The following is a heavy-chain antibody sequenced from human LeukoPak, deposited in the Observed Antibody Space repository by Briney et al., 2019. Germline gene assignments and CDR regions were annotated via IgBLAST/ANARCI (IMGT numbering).Heavy chain of an antibody. CDR2: IYHSGST. CDR3: ARHVWPAAEFNWFDP. V-gene: IGHV4-38-2*01. D-gene: IGHD2-2*01. J-gene: IGHJ5*02. CDR1: GYSISSGYY. Sequence: SETLSLTCAVSGYSISSGYYWGWIRQPPGKGLKWIGSIYHSGSTYYNPSLKSRVTISVDTSKNQFSLKLSSVTAADTAVYYCARHVWPAAEFNWFDPWGQGTLVTVSS.